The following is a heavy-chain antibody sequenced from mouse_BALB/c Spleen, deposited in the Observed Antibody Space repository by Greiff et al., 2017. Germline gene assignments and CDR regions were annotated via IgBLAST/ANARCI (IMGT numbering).Heavy chain of an antibody. D-gene: IGHD2-10*02. V-gene: IGHV3-5*02. Sequence: EVKLQESGPGLVKPSQTVSLTCTVTGISITTGNYRWSWIRQFPGNKLEWIGYIYYSGTITYNPSLTSRTTITRDTSKNQFFLEMNSLTAEDTATYYCARKYGNYYFDYWGQGTTLTVSS. CDR2: IYYSGTI. CDR1: GISITTGNYR. CDR3: ARKYGNYYFDY. J-gene: IGHJ2*01.